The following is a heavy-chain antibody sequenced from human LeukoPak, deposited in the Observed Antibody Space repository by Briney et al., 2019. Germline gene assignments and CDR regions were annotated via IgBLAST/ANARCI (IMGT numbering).Heavy chain of an antibody. J-gene: IGHJ5*02. CDR1: GGTFSSYA. CDR3: ARLALELSNGWFNP. Sequence: SVKVSCKASGGTFSSYAISWVRQAPGQGLEWMGRIIPILGIANYAQKFQGRVTITADKSTSTAYMELSSLRSEDTAVYYCARLALELSNGWFNPWGQGTLVTVSS. D-gene: IGHD1-7*01. CDR2: IIPILGIA. V-gene: IGHV1-69*04.